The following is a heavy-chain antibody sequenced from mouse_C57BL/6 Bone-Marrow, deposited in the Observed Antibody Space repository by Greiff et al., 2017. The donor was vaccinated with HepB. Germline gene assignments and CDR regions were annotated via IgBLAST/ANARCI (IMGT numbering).Heavy chain of an antibody. D-gene: IGHD2-3*01. CDR1: GFSLTSYG. J-gene: IGHJ3*01. CDR3: ARNRDDGYYGGFAY. Sequence: VKVVESGPGLVQPSQSLSITCTVSGFSLTSYGVHWVRQSPGKGLEWLGVIWSGGSTDYNAAFISRLSISKDNSKSQVFFKMNSLQADDTAIYYCARNRDDGYYGGFAYWGQGTLVTVSA. V-gene: IGHV2-2*01. CDR2: IWSGGST.